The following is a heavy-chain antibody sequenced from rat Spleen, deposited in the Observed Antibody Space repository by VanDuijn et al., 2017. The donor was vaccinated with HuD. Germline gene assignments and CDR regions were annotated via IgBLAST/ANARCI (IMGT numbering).Heavy chain of an antibody. CDR3: ARGFGFYTGDYFDY. V-gene: IGHV2-30*01. J-gene: IGHJ2*01. D-gene: IGHD4-3*01. Sequence: QVQLKESGPGLVQPSQTLSLTCTVPGFSLTSYNVHWVRQPTGKGLEWLGIIWTAGSTDYNSALRSRLSISRDTSKSQVFLKMNSLQTEDIATYYCARGFGFYTGDYFDYWGQGVKVTVSS. CDR2: IWTAGST. CDR1: GFSLTSYN.